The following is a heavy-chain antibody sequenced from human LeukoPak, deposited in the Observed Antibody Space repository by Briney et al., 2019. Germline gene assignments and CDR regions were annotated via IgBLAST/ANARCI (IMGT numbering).Heavy chain of an antibody. CDR3: ARVVAATLGAFDI. V-gene: IGHV3-21*01. J-gene: IGHJ3*02. D-gene: IGHD2-15*01. CDR1: GFTFSSYS. CDR2: ISSSSSYI. Sequence: GGSLRLSCAASGFTFSSYSMNWVRQAPGKGLEWVSSISSSSSYIYYADSVKGRFTISRDNAKNSLYLQMNSLRAEDTAVYYCARVVAATLGAFDIWGQGTMVTVSS.